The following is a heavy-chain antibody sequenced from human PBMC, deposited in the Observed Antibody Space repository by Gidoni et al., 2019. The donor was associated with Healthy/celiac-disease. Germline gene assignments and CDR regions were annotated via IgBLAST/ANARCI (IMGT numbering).Heavy chain of an antibody. Sequence: EVQLVESGGGLVQPGGSLSLSCAASGFTFSRYSMTLVRQAPGKGLEWVSYISSSSSTIYYADSVKGRFTISRDNDKNSLYLQMNSLRDEDTAVYYCARDGWPQSARLVFSYYYGMDVWGQGTTVTVSS. CDR1: GFTFSRYS. D-gene: IGHD6-19*01. V-gene: IGHV3-48*02. J-gene: IGHJ6*02. CDR2: ISSSSSTI. CDR3: ARDGWPQSARLVFSYYYGMDV.